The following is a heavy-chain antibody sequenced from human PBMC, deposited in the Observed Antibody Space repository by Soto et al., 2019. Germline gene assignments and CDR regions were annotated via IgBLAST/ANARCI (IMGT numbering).Heavy chain of an antibody. J-gene: IGHJ4*01. CDR2: IYSGGST. Sequence: EVQLVESGGGLVQPGGSLRLSCAASGFTGSTKYMSWVRQAAGKGLEWVSVIYSGGSTFYADSVRGRFTISRDNSKNTGTLQMNSLRAEDTAVYYCARAPWAADYWGHGTLVTVAS. D-gene: IGHD3-16*01. V-gene: IGHV3-66*01. CDR3: ARAPWAADY. CDR1: GFTGSTKY.